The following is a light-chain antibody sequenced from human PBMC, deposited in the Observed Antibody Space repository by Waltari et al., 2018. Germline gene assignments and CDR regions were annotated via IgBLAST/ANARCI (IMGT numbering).Light chain of an antibody. CDR1: NIESKS. CDR2: YDS. J-gene: IGLJ3*02. CDR3: QVWDDTTNSGV. V-gene: IGLV3-21*04. Sequence: YVVTQPPSVSVAPGKTATLTCGGENIESKSVTWYQQKPGQAPILGIFYDSDRPSGIPELFSGSNSGNTATLTISWVEAGDEADYHCQVWDDTTNSGVFGGGTRLTVL.